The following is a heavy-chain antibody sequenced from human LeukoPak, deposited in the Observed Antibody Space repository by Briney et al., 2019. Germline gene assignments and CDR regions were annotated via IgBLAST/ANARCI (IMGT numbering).Heavy chain of an antibody. CDR2: ISYDGNHK. CDR3: ARDSSYYDFSYYMDV. CDR1: EFTFSSYA. Sequence: GGSLRLSCAASEFTFSSYAMHWGRQAPGKGLEWVGVISYDGNHKYYADSVKGRFTLSRDNSKTTLYLQMNSLRAEDTAVYYCARDSSYYDFSYYMDVWGKGTTVTVSS. V-gene: IGHV3-30*04. D-gene: IGHD3-3*01. J-gene: IGHJ6*04.